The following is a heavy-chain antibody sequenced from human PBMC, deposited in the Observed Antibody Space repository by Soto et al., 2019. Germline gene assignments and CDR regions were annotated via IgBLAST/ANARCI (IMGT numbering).Heavy chain of an antibody. V-gene: IGHV3-23*01. Sequence: QPGGSLRLSCAASGFTFSSYAMSWVRQAPGKGLEWVSAISGSGGSTYYADSVKGRFTISRDNSKNTLYLQMNSLRAEDTAVYYCAENKGRRPTVTTSFDYWGQGTLVTVSS. J-gene: IGHJ4*02. CDR3: AENKGRRPTVTTSFDY. D-gene: IGHD4-17*01. CDR1: GFTFSSYA. CDR2: ISGSGGST.